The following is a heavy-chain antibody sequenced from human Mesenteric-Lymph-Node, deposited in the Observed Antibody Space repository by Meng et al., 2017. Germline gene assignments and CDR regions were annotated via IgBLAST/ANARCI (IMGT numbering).Heavy chain of an antibody. D-gene: IGHD5-18*01. CDR3: ARDTPGLLFDY. CDR1: GFTFSSYT. J-gene: IGHJ4*02. V-gene: IGHV3-21*01. CDR2: ISSSSNYL. Sequence: EVQLVESGGGLVKPGGSLRLSCAASGFTFSSYTMNWVRRAPGKGLELVSSISSSSNYLSSADSVKGRFTISRDNAKNSLYLQMNSLRAEDTAVYYCARDTPGLLFDYWGQGTLVTVSS.